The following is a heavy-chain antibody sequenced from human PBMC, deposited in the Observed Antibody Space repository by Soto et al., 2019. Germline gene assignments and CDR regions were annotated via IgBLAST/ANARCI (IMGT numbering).Heavy chain of an antibody. CDR2: IIPILGIA. CDR1: GGTFSSYT. V-gene: IGHV1-69*02. J-gene: IGHJ6*01. CDR3: ASPGVGGGGTCGSYGCDHSAR. Sequence: QVQLVQSGAEVKKPGSSVKVSCKASGGTFSSYTISWVRQAPGHGLEWMGRIIPILGIANYAQKFQGRVTSAEDKSTGTAHMARSSLRSEGTGVCYSASPGVGGGGTCGSYGCDHSARWGRGSTVSASS. D-gene: IGHD2-15*01.